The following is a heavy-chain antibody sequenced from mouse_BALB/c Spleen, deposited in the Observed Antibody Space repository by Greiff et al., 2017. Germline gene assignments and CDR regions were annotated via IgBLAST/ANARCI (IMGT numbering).Heavy chain of an antibody. CDR3: AREGDY. V-gene: IGHV5-12-1*01. CDR1: GFAFSSYD. J-gene: IGHJ4*01. Sequence: LQESGGGLVKPGGSLKLSCAASGFAFSSYDMSWVRQTPEKRLEWVAYISSGGGSTYYPDTVKGRFTISRDNAKNTLYLQMSSLKSEDTAMYYCAREGDYWGQGTSVTVSS. CDR2: ISSGGGST.